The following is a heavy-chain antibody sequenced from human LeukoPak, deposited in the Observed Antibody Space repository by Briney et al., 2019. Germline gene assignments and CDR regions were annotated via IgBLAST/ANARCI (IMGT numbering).Heavy chain of an antibody. V-gene: IGHV3-23*01. CDR2: ISGSGGST. J-gene: IGHJ6*03. CDR1: GFTFSSYA. D-gene: IGHD1-20*01. Sequence: GGSLRLSCAASGFTFSSYAMSWVRQAPGEGLEWVSAISGSGGSTYYADSVKGRFTISRDNSKNTLYLQMNSLRAEDTAVYYCAKGVTGTTWSMDVWGKGTTVTVSS. CDR3: AKGVTGTTWSMDV.